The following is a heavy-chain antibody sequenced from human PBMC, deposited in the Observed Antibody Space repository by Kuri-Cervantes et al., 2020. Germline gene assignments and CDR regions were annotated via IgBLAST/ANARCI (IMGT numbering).Heavy chain of an antibody. Sequence: ASVKVSCKASGYTFTGYYMHWVRQAPGQGLEWMGWINPNSGGTNYAQKFQGRVTMTRDTSISTAYMELGRLRSDDTAVYYGARDRGAVDIVATTWFDPWGQGTLVTVSS. CDR3: ARDRGAVDIVATTWFDP. V-gene: IGHV1-2*02. D-gene: IGHD5-12*01. CDR2: INPNSGGT. CDR1: GYTFTGYY. J-gene: IGHJ5*02.